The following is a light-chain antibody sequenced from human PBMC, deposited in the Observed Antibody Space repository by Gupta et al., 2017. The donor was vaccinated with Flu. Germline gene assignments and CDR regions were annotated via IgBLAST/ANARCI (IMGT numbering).Light chain of an antibody. Sequence: QSVLTQPPSASRTPGQRVTISCSGSSSNIGSNTVNWYQQLPGTAPNLLIYSNNQRPSGVPDRFSGSKSGTSASLAISGLQAEDEADYYCAAWDDSLNGYVFGTGTKVTVL. CDR3: AAWDDSLNGYV. CDR1: SSNIGSNT. V-gene: IGLV1-44*01. CDR2: SNN. J-gene: IGLJ1*01.